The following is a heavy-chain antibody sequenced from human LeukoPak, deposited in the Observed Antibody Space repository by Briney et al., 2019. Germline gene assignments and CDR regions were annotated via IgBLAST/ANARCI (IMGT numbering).Heavy chain of an antibody. CDR3: ARRDSVAVATYYYGSGSYTY. D-gene: IGHD3-10*01. CDR2: IYPGDSDT. Sequence: GESLKISCKGSGYSFTSYWIGWVRQMPGKGLEWMGIIYPGDSDTRYSPSFQGQVTISADKSISAAYLQWSSLKASDTAMYYCARRDSVAVATYYYGSGSYTYWGQGALVTVSS. CDR1: GYSFTSYW. V-gene: IGHV5-51*01. J-gene: IGHJ4*02.